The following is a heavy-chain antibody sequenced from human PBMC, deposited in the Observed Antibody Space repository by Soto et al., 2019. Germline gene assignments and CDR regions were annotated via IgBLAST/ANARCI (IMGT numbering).Heavy chain of an antibody. CDR3: ARLIGDSWLDS. Sequence: ASVKVSCTASGYTLTSYAMHWVRQAPGQRLEWMGWINAGNGNTKYSQKFQGRVTITRDTSNNQLSLQLNSVTPDDTAVYYCARLIGDSWLDSWGQGTLVTVSS. J-gene: IGHJ5*01. D-gene: IGHD2-8*01. V-gene: IGHV1-3*01. CDR2: INAGNGNT. CDR1: GYTLTSYA.